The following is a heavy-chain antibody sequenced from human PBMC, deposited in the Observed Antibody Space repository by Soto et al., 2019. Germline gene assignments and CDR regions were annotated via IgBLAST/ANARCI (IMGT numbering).Heavy chain of an antibody. CDR3: ARDRGGSGMLEPDV. CDR2: IRHTTSAT. Sequence: GGSLRLSCVASQFPFDVYSMHWVRQAPGKGLEWVSYIRHTTSATFYADAVKGRFTISRDNRKNSLFLQMNSLRDDDTGVYFCARDRGGSGMLEPDVWGPGTLVTVSS. D-gene: IGHD6-19*01. J-gene: IGHJ3*01. CDR1: QFPFDVYS. V-gene: IGHV3-48*02.